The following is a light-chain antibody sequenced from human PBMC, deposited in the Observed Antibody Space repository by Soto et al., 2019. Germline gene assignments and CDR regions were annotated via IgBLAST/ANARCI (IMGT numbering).Light chain of an antibody. Sequence: EIVLTQSPDTLSLSPGERATLSCRASQSVSSSYLAWYQQKPGQAPRLLIYDASSRATGIPDRFSGSGSGTDFTLTISRLQPEDFAVYYCQQYASSPLTFGGGTKVDIK. CDR3: QQYASSPLT. J-gene: IGKJ4*01. V-gene: IGKV3-20*01. CDR1: QSVSSSY. CDR2: DAS.